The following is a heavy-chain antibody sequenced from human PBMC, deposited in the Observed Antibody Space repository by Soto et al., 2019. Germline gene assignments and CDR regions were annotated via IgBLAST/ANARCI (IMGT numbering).Heavy chain of an antibody. CDR1: GGSFSGYY. Sequence: SETLSLTCAVYGGSFSGYYWSWIRQPPGKGLEWIGEINHSGSTNYNPSLKSRVTISVDTSKNQFSLKLSSVTAADTAVYYCARVRFLGYDYIWGSYRKSGRYYFDYWGQGTLVTVSS. V-gene: IGHV4-34*01. J-gene: IGHJ4*02. CDR2: INHSGST. CDR3: ARVRFLGYDYIWGSYRKSGRYYFDY. D-gene: IGHD3-16*02.